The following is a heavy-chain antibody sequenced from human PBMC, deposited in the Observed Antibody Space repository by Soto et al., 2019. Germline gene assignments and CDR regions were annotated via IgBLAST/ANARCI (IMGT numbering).Heavy chain of an antibody. Sequence: GGSLRLSCAASGLTFSGSAMHWVRQASGKGLEWVGRIRSKANNYATAYAASVKGRFTISRDDSKNTAYLQMNSLRAEDTAVYYCARAGCDGGSCYTLVGLRYGMDVWGQGTTVTVSS. D-gene: IGHD2-15*01. V-gene: IGHV3-73*01. CDR1: GLTFSGSA. J-gene: IGHJ6*02. CDR3: ARAGCDGGSCYTLVGLRYGMDV. CDR2: IRSKANNYAT.